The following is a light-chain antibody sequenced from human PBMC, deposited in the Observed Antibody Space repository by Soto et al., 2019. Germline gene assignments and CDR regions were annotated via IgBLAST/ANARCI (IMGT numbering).Light chain of an antibody. J-gene: IGLJ1*01. Sequence: HSVLTQPPSVSGAPGQRVTISCTGSSSNIGAGYDVHWYQQLPGTAPKLLIYGNSNRPSGVPDRFSGSKSGTSASLAITGLQAEDEADYYCQSYDSSLSGYVFGTWTKVTVL. CDR2: GNS. CDR1: SSNIGAGYD. V-gene: IGLV1-40*01. CDR3: QSYDSSLSGYV.